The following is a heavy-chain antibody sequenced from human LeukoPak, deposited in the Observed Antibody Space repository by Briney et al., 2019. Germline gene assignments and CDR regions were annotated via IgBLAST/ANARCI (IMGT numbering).Heavy chain of an antibody. D-gene: IGHD3-10*01. Sequence: GGTLRLSCAASGFTFSSYGMNWVRQAPGEGLEWVSAISGSGINTYYADSVKGRFTISRDNSKNTLYLQMNSLRAEDTAVYYCAREGIWFGELSSWGQGTLVTVSS. CDR1: GFTFSSYG. V-gene: IGHV3-23*01. J-gene: IGHJ5*02. CDR3: AREGIWFGELSS. CDR2: ISGSGINT.